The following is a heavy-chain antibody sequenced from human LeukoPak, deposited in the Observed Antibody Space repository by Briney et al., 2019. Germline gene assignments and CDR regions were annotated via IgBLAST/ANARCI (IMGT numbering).Heavy chain of an antibody. CDR3: ASHYYDSSGYYH. D-gene: IGHD3-22*01. J-gene: IGHJ5*02. CDR2: ISAYNGNT. Sequence: ASVKVSCKASGYTFTSYGISWVRQAPGQGLEWMGWISAYNGNTNYAQKLQGRVTITADESTSTAYMELSSLRSEDTAVYYCASHYYDSSGYYHWGQGTLVTVSS. CDR1: GYTFTSYG. V-gene: IGHV1-18*01.